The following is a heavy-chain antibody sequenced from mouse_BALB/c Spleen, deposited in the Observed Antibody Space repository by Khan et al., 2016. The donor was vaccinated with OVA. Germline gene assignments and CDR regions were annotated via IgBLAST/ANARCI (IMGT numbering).Heavy chain of an antibody. CDR1: GYSITSDYA. Sequence: VQLQQSGPGLVKPSQSLSLTCTVTGYSITSDYAWNWIRQFPGNKLEWMGYISYSGRTSYNPSLKSRISITRDTSKNQFFLQLNSVTTEDTAIYYCVRSVTITTVVATDFDYWGQGTTLTVSS. D-gene: IGHD1-1*01. V-gene: IGHV3-2*02. J-gene: IGHJ2*01. CDR3: VRSVTITTVVATDFDY. CDR2: ISYSGRT.